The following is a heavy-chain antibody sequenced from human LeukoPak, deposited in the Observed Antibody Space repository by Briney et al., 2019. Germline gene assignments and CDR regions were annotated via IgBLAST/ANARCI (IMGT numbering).Heavy chain of an antibody. CDR2: IYYSGST. J-gene: IGHJ5*02. V-gene: IGHV4-30-4*08. D-gene: IGHD3-22*01. Sequence: SETLSLTCAVYGGSFSGYYWSWIRQPPGKGLEWIGYIYYSGSTYYNPSLKSRVTISVDTSKNQFSLKLSSVTAADTAVYYCAKSYDSSVRGWFDPWGQGTLVTVSS. CDR1: GGSFSGYY. CDR3: AKSYDSSVRGWFDP.